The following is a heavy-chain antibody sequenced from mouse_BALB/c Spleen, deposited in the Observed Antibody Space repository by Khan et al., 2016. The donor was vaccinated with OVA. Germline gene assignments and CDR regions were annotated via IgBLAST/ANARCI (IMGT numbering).Heavy chain of an antibody. V-gene: IGHV9-1*02. CDR1: GYTFTNYG. J-gene: IGHJ4*01. CDR3: RRGGGRAMDY. Sequence: QIQLVQPGPELKKPGETVKISCKASGYTFTNYGMNWVKQAPGKGLKWMGWINTYTGDPTYADDFKGRFALTSETSASTAYLQINNLKNEDMATXCSRRGGGRAMDYWGQGTSVTVSA. CDR2: INTYTGDP.